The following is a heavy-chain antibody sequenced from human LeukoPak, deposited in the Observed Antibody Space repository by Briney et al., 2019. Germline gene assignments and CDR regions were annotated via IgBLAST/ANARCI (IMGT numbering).Heavy chain of an antibody. Sequence: GGSLRLSCATFGFTFDDYAMHWVRQVPGKGLEWVSGISWNSGTIGYADSVKGRFTISRDNAKDSLYLQMNSLRADDTAVYYCARVRGAGLQYYYMDVWGKGTTVTVSS. CDR2: ISWNSGTI. J-gene: IGHJ6*03. CDR3: ARVRGAGLQYYYMDV. V-gene: IGHV3-9*01. D-gene: IGHD1-26*01. CDR1: GFTFDDYA.